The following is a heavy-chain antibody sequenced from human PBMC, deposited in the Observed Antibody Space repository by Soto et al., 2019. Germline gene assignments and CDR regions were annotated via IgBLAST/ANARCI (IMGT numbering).Heavy chain of an antibody. J-gene: IGHJ4*02. CDR3: ARDAPDTAMGWNY. D-gene: IGHD5-18*01. CDR1: GGSISSSNW. Sequence: TSETLSLTCAVSGGSISSSNWWSWVRQPPGKGLEWIGEIYHSGSTNYNPSLKSRVTISVDKSKNQFSLKLSSVTAADTAVYYCARDAPDTAMGWNYWRQGTLVTVSS. CDR2: IYHSGST. V-gene: IGHV4-4*02.